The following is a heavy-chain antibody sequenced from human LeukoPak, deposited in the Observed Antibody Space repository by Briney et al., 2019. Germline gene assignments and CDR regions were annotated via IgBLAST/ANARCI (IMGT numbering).Heavy chain of an antibody. D-gene: IGHD1-26*01. CDR2: INPNSGGT. J-gene: IGHJ4*02. CDR3: ASLYSGDY. Sequence: ASVKVSCKASGYTFTSYGISWVRQAPGQGLEWMGWINPNSGGTNYAQKFQGRVTMTRDTSISTAYMELSRLRSDDTAVYYCASLYSGDYWGQGTLVTVSS. CDR1: GYTFTSYG. V-gene: IGHV1-2*02.